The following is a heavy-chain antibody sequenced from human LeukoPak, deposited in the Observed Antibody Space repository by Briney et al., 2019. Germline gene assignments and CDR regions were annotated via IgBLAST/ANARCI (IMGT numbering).Heavy chain of an antibody. CDR3: ASVATVTTDYYGMDV. CDR2: MNPNSGNT. J-gene: IGHJ6*02. D-gene: IGHD4-17*01. Sequence: ASVKVSCKASGYTFTSYDINWVRQATGQGLEWMGWMNPNSGNTGYAQKFQGRVTMTRNTSIGTAYMELSSLRSEDTAVYYCASVATVTTDYYGMDVWGQGTTVTVSS. V-gene: IGHV1-8*01. CDR1: GYTFTSYD.